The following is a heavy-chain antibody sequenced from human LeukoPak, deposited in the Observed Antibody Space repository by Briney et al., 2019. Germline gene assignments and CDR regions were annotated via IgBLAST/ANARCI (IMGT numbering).Heavy chain of an antibody. CDR3: ARSRDILTGYHFDY. Sequence: PSQTLSLTCTVSGGSISSGSYYWSWIRQPPGKGLEWIGYIYYSGSTKYNPSLKSRVTISVDTSKNQFSLKLSSVTAADTAVYYCARSRDILTGYHFDYWGQGTLVTVSS. CDR2: IYYSGST. D-gene: IGHD3-9*01. CDR1: GGSISSGSYY. J-gene: IGHJ4*02. V-gene: IGHV4-61*01.